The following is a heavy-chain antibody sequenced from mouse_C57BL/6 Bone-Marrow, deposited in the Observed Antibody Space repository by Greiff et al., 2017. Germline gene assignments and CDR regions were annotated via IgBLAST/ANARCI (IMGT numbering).Heavy chain of an antibody. V-gene: IGHV1-80*01. D-gene: IGHD2-1*01. Sequence: VKLMESGAELVKPGASVKISCKASGYAFSSYWMNWVKQRPGKGLEWIGQIYPGDGDTNYNGKFKGKATLTADKSSSTAYMQLSSLTSEDSAVYFCARGAPFYYGNPFAYWGQGTLVTVSA. CDR1: GYAFSSYW. J-gene: IGHJ3*01. CDR2: IYPGDGDT. CDR3: ARGAPFYYGNPFAY.